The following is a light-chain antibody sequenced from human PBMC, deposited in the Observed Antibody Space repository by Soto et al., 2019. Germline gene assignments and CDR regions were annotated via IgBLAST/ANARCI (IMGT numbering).Light chain of an antibody. V-gene: IGKV3-20*01. J-gene: IGKJ1*01. CDR1: QSGSNNY. CDR3: QQYGSSGT. CDR2: GAS. Sequence: EIVWTQSPGPLSLSPGEIATLSCRASQSGSNNYLAWYQQKPGQAPRLIIYGASNRGTGIPDRFSGSGSGTDFTLTISRLEPEDFAVYYCQQYGSSGTFGQGTKVDI.